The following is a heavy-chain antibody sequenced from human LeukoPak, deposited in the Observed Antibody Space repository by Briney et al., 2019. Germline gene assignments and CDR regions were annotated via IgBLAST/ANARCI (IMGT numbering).Heavy chain of an antibody. CDR2: IRYDGSNK. J-gene: IGHJ4*02. Sequence: GGSLRLSCAASGFTFSSYGMHWVRQAPGKGLEWVAFIRYDGSNKYYADSVKGRFTISRDNSKNTLYLQMSSLGVEDTAVYYCAKSPSDILTGYSVDVFDYWGQGTLVTVSS. CDR1: GFTFSSYG. V-gene: IGHV3-30*02. D-gene: IGHD3-9*01. CDR3: AKSPSDILTGYSVDVFDY.